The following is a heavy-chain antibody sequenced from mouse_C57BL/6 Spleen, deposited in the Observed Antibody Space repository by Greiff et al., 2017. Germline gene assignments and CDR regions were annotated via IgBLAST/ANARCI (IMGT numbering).Heavy chain of an antibody. Sequence: VQLQQSGPELVKPGASVKISCKASGYAFSTSWLHWVQPRPGTGLEWIGRIYPGDGDPNYNRKLKGKATLTADKAASTAYMQLSSLTSEDSAVYFGARTEYYGSPYWYYEVWGTGTTVTVSS. J-gene: IGHJ1*03. D-gene: IGHD1-1*01. CDR2: IYPGDGDP. V-gene: IGHV1-82*01. CDR3: ARTEYYGSPYWYYEV. CDR1: GYAFSTSW.